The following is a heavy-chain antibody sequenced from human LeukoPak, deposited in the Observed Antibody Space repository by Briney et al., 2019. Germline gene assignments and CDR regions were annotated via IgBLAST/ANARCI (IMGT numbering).Heavy chain of an antibody. CDR2: INAGNGNT. CDR1: GYTFTSYA. CDR3: ARRYSSGLYYFDY. Sequence: ASVKVSCKASGYTFTSYAMHWVRQAPGQRLEWMGWINAGNGNTKYSQKFQGRVTITRDTSASTAYMELSSLRSEDTAVYYCARRYSSGLYYFDYWGQGTLVTVSS. J-gene: IGHJ4*02. V-gene: IGHV1-3*01. D-gene: IGHD6-19*01.